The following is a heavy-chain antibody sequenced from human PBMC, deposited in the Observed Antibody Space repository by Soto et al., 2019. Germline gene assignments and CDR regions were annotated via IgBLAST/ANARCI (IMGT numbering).Heavy chain of an antibody. J-gene: IGHJ4*02. Sequence: QITLKESGPTLVKPTQTLTLTCTFSGFSLSTSGVGVGWIRQPPGEALEWLALIYWDDDKRYSPSLKIRLTITTDTSKDQVVLTMTNMDPVDTATYYCAHRRSNSYYFYYWGQGTLVTVSS. V-gene: IGHV2-5*02. D-gene: IGHD5-18*01. CDR2: IYWDDDK. CDR3: AHRRSNSYYFYY. CDR1: GFSLSTSGVG.